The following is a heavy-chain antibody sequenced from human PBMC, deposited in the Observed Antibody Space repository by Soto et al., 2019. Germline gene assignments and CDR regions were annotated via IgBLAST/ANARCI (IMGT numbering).Heavy chain of an antibody. CDR2: ITSASDYI. CDR3: ARVGTGSSTPLDI. Sequence: GVSLRLSCVASGCMFTKSTMNWVRQAPGKGLEWVSSITSASDYIFYADSVKGRFTISRDNANNSLYLQMNSLRAEDTAVYYCARVGTGSSTPLDIWGKGTMVTVSS. D-gene: IGHD3-9*01. CDR1: GCMFTKST. J-gene: IGHJ3*02. V-gene: IGHV3-21*01.